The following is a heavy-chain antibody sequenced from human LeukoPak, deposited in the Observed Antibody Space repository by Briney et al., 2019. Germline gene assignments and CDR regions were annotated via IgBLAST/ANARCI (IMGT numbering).Heavy chain of an antibody. CDR3: ASWGFIYGSGSYYNSGENNWFDP. V-gene: IGHV4-4*09. J-gene: IGHJ5*02. D-gene: IGHD3-10*01. Sequence: PSETLSLTCTVSGGSISSYYWSWIRQPPGKGLEWIGYIYTSGSTNYNPSLKSRVTISVDTSKNQFSLKLSSVTAADTAVYYCASWGFIYGSGSYYNSGENNWFDPWGQGTLVTVSS. CDR2: IYTSGST. CDR1: GGSISSYY.